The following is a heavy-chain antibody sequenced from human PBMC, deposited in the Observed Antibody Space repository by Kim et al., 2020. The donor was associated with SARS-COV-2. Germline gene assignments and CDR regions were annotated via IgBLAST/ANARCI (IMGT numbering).Heavy chain of an antibody. CDR1: GGSISSSSYY. V-gene: IGHV4-39*07. D-gene: IGHD3-3*01. CDR3: ARDHVRFLEWLLYPLYGMDV. CDR2: IYYSGST. J-gene: IGHJ6*02. Sequence: SETLSLTCTVSGGSISSSSYYWGWIRQPPGKGLEWIGSIYYSGSTYYNPSLKSRVTISVDTSKNQFSLKLSSVTAADTAVYYCARDHVRFLEWLLYPLYGMDVWGQGTTVTVSS.